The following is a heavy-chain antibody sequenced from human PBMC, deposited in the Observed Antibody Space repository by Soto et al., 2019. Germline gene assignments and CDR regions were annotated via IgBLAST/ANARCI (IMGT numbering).Heavy chain of an antibody. Sequence: SETLSLTCTFSCGSIISYYWSWIRQPAGKGLEWIGRIYTSGSTNYDPSLKSRVTMSVDTSKNQFSLKLSSVTAADTAVYYCARDRWELLEDNWFDPWGQGTLVTVSS. D-gene: IGHD1-26*01. CDR1: CGSIISYY. CDR2: IYTSGST. J-gene: IGHJ5*02. V-gene: IGHV4-4*07. CDR3: ARDRWELLEDNWFDP.